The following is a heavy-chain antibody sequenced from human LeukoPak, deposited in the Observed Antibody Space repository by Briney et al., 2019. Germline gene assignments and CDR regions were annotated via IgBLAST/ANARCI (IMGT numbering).Heavy chain of an antibody. V-gene: IGHV1-3*01. CDR1: GYTFTSYA. D-gene: IGHD3-22*01. CDR2: INAGNGNT. CDR3: ARTDYYDSSGYYAXXRYYXXYXXDV. Sequence: ASVTVSCTASGYTFTSYAMHWVRQAPGQRLEWMGWINAGNGNTKYSQKFQGRVTITRDTSASTAYMELSSLRPEDTAVYYCARTDYYDSSGYYAXXRYYXXYXXDVXGQ. J-gene: IGHJ6*02.